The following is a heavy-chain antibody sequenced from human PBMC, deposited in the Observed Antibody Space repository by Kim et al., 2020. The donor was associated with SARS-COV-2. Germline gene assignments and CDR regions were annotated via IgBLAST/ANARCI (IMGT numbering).Heavy chain of an antibody. D-gene: IGHD3-10*01. Sequence: SVKVSCKASGGTFSSYAISWVRQAPGQGLEWMGGIIPIFGTANYAQKFQGRVTITADESTSTAYMELSSLRSEDTAVYYCARDRYYYGSRDVWGQGTTVTVSS. J-gene: IGHJ6*02. CDR3: ARDRYYYGSRDV. V-gene: IGHV1-69*13. CDR1: GGTFSSYA. CDR2: IIPIFGTA.